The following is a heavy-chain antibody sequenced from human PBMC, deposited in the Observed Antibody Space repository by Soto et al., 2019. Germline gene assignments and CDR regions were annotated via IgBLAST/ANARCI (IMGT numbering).Heavy chain of an antibody. J-gene: IGHJ5*02. CDR1: GFTFSSYG. D-gene: IGHD1-26*01. CDR3: ARDRFSRPTVWFDP. CDR2: IWYDGSNK. V-gene: IGHV3-33*01. Sequence: GGSLRLSCAASGFTFSSYGMHWVRQAPGKGLEWVAVIWYDGSNKYYPDSVKGGFTISRDNSKNTLYLQMNRLRAEDTAVYYCARDRFSRPTVWFDPWGQGTLVTVSS.